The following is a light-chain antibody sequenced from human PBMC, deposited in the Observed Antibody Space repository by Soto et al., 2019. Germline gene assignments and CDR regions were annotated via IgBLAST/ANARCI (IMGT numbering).Light chain of an antibody. CDR2: EVS. CDR1: SSDVGGYRY. CDR3: SSYTSSTTVVV. V-gene: IGLV2-14*01. Sequence: QSALTQPASVSGSPGQSITISCTGTSSDVGGYRYVSWYQQYPGKAPKLMIYEVSNRPSGVSNRCSGSKSGNTASLTISGLQAEDEGDYYCSSYTSSTTVVVLGGGTKVTVL. J-gene: IGLJ3*02.